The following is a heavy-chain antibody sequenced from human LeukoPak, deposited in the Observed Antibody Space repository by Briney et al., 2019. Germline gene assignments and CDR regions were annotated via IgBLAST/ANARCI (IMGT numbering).Heavy chain of an antibody. CDR2: INAGNGNT. D-gene: IGHD3-9*01. Sequence: ASVKVSCKASGYTFTSYAMHWVRQAPGQRLEWMGWINAGNGNTKYSQKFQGRVTITRDTSASTAYTEPSSLRSEDTAVHYCARVPLRYFDWLPFDYWGQGTLVTVSS. CDR3: ARVPLRYFDWLPFDY. J-gene: IGHJ4*02. V-gene: IGHV1-3*01. CDR1: GYTFTSYA.